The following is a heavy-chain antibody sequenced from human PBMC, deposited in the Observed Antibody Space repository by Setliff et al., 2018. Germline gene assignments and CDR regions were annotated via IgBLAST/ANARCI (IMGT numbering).Heavy chain of an antibody. CDR2: ISYDGSQK. CDR3: AKDPGDSSGSFEY. Sequence: GGSLRLSCAASGFTFSSYKMHWVRQAPGKGLEWVSVISYDGSQKYHADSVKGRFTVSRDNSKNTLYLQMNSLRAEDTAVYYCAKDPGDSSGSFEYWGQGTPVTVSS. J-gene: IGHJ4*02. V-gene: IGHV3-30*07. D-gene: IGHD3-22*01. CDR1: GFTFSSYK.